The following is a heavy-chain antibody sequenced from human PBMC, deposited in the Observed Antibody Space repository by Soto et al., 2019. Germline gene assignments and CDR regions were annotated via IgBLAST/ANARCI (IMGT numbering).Heavy chain of an antibody. CDR2: ISYSGNT. CDR1: GDSISSSFYY. D-gene: IGHD2-15*01. CDR3: ARHPLQNVVGVIDAILNWCDP. V-gene: IGHV4-39*01. J-gene: IGHJ5*02. Sequence: SETLSLTCTVSGDSISSSFYYWGWIRQPPGKGLEWIGSISYSGNTYYNPSLTTRVTMSVDTSKNQFPLRLTSVTAADTALYYCARHPLQNVVGVIDAILNWCDPWGQGTLVTVSS.